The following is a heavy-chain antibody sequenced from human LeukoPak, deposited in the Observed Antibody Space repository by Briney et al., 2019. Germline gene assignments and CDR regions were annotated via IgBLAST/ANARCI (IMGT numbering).Heavy chain of an antibody. J-gene: IGHJ5*02. CDR3: ARDLYNWLDP. V-gene: IGHV4-59*01. Sequence: SETLSLTCTVSGGSISSYYWSWIRQPPGKGLEWIGYIYYSGGTNYNPSLKSRVTISVDTSKNQFSLKLSSVTPADTAVYYCARDLYNWLDPWGQGTLVTVSS. CDR1: GGSISSYY. CDR2: IYYSGGT.